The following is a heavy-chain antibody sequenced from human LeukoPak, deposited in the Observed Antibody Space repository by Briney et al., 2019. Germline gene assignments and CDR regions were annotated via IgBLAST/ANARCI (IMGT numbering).Heavy chain of an antibody. J-gene: IGHJ4*02. D-gene: IGHD3-10*01. CDR3: ARHTLYGSGSYYVYYFDY. CDR1: GYTFTSYG. V-gene: IGHV1-18*01. Sequence: ASVKVSCTASGYTFTSYGISWVRQAPGQGLEWMGWISSYNGNTNYAQKLQGRVTMTTDTSTSAAYMELRSLRSDDTAVYYCARHTLYGSGSYYVYYFDYWGQGTPVTVSS. CDR2: ISSYNGNT.